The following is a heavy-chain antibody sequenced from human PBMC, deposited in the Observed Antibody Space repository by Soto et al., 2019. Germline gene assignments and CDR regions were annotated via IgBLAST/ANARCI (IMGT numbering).Heavy chain of an antibody. CDR3: ARGKGMEENYYYYGMDI. CDR2: LNGGTGQT. CDR1: GYTFSTYA. J-gene: IGHJ6*02. Sequence: ASVKVSCKASGYTFSTYAIHWVRQAPGQSLEWMGWLNGGTGQTRYSQRFQDRVTITRDTSASTAYMEVSSLRPEDTAVYYCARGKGMEENYYYYGMDIWGQGTTVTVS. D-gene: IGHD1-1*01. V-gene: IGHV1-3*01.